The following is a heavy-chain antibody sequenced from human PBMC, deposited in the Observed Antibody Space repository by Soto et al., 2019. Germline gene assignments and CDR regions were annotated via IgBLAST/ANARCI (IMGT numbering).Heavy chain of an antibody. Sequence: SETLSLTCTVSGGSVSSGSYYWSWIRQPPGKGLEWIGYIYYSGSTNYNPSLKSRVTISVDTSKNQFSLKLSSVTAADTAVYYCARGGWLADRYYYYYYGMDAWGQGTTVTVSS. CDR1: GGSVSSGSYY. D-gene: IGHD6-19*01. CDR3: ARGGWLADRYYYYYYGMDA. V-gene: IGHV4-61*01. CDR2: IYYSGST. J-gene: IGHJ6*02.